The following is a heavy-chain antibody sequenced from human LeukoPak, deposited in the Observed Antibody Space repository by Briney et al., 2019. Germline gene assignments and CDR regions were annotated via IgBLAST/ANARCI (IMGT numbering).Heavy chain of an antibody. CDR2: ISCNGGSS. CDR3: VKITSVTGGDC. D-gene: IGHD1-1*01. Sequence: SGGSLRLSCSASGFTFSAYAMYWVRQAPGKGLEYVSGISCNGGSSFYSDSVKGRFTISRDNSKNTLYLQMSSLRAEDTAVYYCVKITSVTGGDCWGQGTRLTVSS. V-gene: IGHV3-64D*09. CDR1: GFTFSAYA. J-gene: IGHJ4*02.